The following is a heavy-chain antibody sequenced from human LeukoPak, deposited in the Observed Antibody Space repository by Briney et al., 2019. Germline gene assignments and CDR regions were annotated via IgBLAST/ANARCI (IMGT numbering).Heavy chain of an antibody. CDR1: GGSVSSGSYY. CDR3: ARVRITTDLDY. D-gene: IGHD3-10*01. J-gene: IGHJ4*02. V-gene: IGHV4-61*01. Sequence: SSETLSLTCTVSGGSVSSGSYYWSWIRQPPGKGLEWIGYIYYSGSTNYNPSLKSRVTISVDTSKNQFSLKLSSVTAADTAVYYCARVRITTDLDYWGQGTLVTVSS. CDR2: IYYSGST.